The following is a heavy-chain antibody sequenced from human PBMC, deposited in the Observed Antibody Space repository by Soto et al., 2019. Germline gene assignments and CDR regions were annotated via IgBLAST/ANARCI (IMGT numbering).Heavy chain of an antibody. CDR3: ASLYYYGSGSYYTWDY. CDR1: GGTFSSYA. J-gene: IGHJ4*02. CDR2: IIPIFGTA. V-gene: IGHV1-69*13. D-gene: IGHD3-10*01. Sequence: ASVKVSCKASGGTFSSYAISWVRQAPGQGLEWMGGIIPIFGTANYAQKFQGRVTITADESTSTAYMELSSLRSEDTAVYYCASLYYYGSGSYYTWDYWGQGTLVTVSS.